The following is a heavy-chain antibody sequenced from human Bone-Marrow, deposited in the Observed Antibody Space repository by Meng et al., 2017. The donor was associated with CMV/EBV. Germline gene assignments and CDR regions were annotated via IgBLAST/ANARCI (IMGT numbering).Heavy chain of an antibody. D-gene: IGHD3-10*01. V-gene: IGHV1-8*03. J-gene: IGHJ5*02. CDR2: MNPNSGNT. Sequence: ASVKVSCKASGYTFTSYDINWVRQATGQGLEWMGWMNPNSGNTGYAQKFQGRVTITRNTSISTAYMELSRLRSDDTAVYYCARLEDGSGWFDPWGQGTLVTVSS. CDR1: GYTFTSYD. CDR3: ARLEDGSGWFDP.